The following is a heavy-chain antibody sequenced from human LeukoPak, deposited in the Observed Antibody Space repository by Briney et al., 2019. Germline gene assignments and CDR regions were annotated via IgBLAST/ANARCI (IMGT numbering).Heavy chain of an antibody. D-gene: IGHD4-17*01. CDR1: GFTFSSYA. V-gene: IGHV3-30*04. Sequence: PGGSLRLSCAASGFTFSSYAMHWVRQAPGKGLEWVAVISYDGSNKYYADSVKGRFTISRDNSKNTLYLQMNSLRAEDTAVYYCANDYGDYEGVLHYYYYMDVWGKGTTVTVSS. J-gene: IGHJ6*03. CDR3: ANDYGDYEGVLHYYYYMDV. CDR2: ISYDGSNK.